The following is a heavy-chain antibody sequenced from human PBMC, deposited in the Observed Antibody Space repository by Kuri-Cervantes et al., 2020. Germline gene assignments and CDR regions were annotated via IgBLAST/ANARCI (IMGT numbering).Heavy chain of an antibody. V-gene: IGHV3-53*01. D-gene: IGHD3-10*01. CDR1: GFTVSSNY. J-gene: IGHJ4*02. CDR3: ASMVRGVIIMEYYFDY. CDR2: IYSGGST. Sequence: ETLSLTCAASGFTVSSNYMSWVRQAPGKGLEWVSVIYSGGSTYYADSVKGRFTISRDNSKNTLYLQMNSLRAEGTAVYYCASMVRGVIIMEYYFDYWGQGTLVTVSS.